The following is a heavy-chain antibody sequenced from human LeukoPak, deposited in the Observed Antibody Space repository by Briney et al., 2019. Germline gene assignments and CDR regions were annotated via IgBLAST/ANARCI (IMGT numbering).Heavy chain of an antibody. CDR2: IWYDGTNK. D-gene: IGHD5-12*01. J-gene: IGHJ4*02. Sequence: GGSLRLSCAASGFTSSSFGMHWVRQAPGKGLEWVAVIWYDGTNKYYADSVRGRFTISRDNSKNTLYLQMNSLRAEDTAVYYCARDGSGYEIDYWGQGTLVTVSS. V-gene: IGHV3-33*01. CDR1: GFTSSSFG. CDR3: ARDGSGYEIDY.